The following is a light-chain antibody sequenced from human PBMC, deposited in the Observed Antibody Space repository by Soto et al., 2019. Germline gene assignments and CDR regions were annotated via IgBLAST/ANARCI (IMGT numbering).Light chain of an antibody. Sequence: QTVVTQPPSASAPPGHRVTISCSGTNSNIGINPVNWYQQVPGAAPRLLIFSNTQRASGVPDRVSASKSGTSASLAISGLQSEDEADYYCGAWDDSLHGPIFGGGTKVTVL. CDR1: NSNIGINP. CDR2: SNT. V-gene: IGLV1-44*01. CDR3: GAWDDSLHGPI. J-gene: IGLJ2*01.